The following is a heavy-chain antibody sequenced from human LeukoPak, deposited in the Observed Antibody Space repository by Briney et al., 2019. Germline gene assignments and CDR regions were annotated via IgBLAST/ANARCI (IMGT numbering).Heavy chain of an antibody. CDR2: ISGSGGST. V-gene: IGHV3-23*01. CDR3: AKGYCSSTSCYKWGFDY. Sequence: GGSLRLSCAASGFTFSSYAMSWVRQAPGKGLEWVSAISGSGGSTYYADSVKGRFTISRDNSKNTLYLQMNSLRAEDTAVYYCAKGYCSSTSCYKWGFDYWGQGTLVTASS. J-gene: IGHJ4*02. CDR1: GFTFSSYA. D-gene: IGHD2-2*02.